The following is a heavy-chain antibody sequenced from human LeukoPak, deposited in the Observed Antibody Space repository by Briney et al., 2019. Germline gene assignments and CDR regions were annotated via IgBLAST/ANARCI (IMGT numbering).Heavy chain of an antibody. CDR3: ARRSSIAAAVPLEVGY. V-gene: IGHV4-34*01. CDR2: INHSGST. Sequence: SETLSLTCAVYGGSFSGYYWSWIRQPPGKGLEWIGEINHSGSTNYNPSLKSRVTISVDTSKNQFSLKLSSVTAADTAVYYCARRSSIAAAVPLEVGYWGQGTLVTVSS. CDR1: GGSFSGYY. J-gene: IGHJ4*02. D-gene: IGHD6-13*01.